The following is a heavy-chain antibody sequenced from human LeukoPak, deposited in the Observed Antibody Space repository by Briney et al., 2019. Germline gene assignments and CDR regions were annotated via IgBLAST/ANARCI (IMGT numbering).Heavy chain of an antibody. CDR3: AREGKCTCTWPVDH. V-gene: IGHV3-30*04. Sequence: GRSLRLSCAASGFTFSSYAMHWVRQAPGKGLVWVAFVSYDGNDKYYADSVKGRFTISRDNSKKTLSVQMNSLRVGDTALYYCAREGKCTCTWPVDHWGQGTLVTVSS. D-gene: IGHD2-8*01. J-gene: IGHJ4*02. CDR2: VSYDGNDK. CDR1: GFTFSSYA.